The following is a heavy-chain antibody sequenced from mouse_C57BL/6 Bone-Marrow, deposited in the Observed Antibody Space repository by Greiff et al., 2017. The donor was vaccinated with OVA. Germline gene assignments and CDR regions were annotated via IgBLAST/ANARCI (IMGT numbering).Heavy chain of an antibody. CDR1: GFTFSDYY. CDR3: ARRGNYGAMDY. Sequence: EVQRVESGGGLVQPGGSLKLSCAASGFTFSDYYMYWVRQTPEKRLEWVAYISNGGGSTYYPDTVKGRFTISRDHAKNTLYLQMSRLKSEDTAMYYCARRGNYGAMDYWGQGTSVTVSS. J-gene: IGHJ4*01. D-gene: IGHD2-1*01. CDR2: ISNGGGST. V-gene: IGHV5-12*01.